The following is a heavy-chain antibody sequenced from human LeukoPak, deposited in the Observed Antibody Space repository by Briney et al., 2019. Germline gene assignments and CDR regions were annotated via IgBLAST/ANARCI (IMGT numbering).Heavy chain of an antibody. D-gene: IGHD6-19*01. Sequence: SETLSLTCAVYGGSFSGYYWSCIRQPPGKGLEWIGEINHSGSTNYNPSLKSRVTISVDTSKNQFSLKLSSVTAADTAVYYCARGRIRGWRHDAFDIWGQGTMVTVSS. J-gene: IGHJ3*02. CDR1: GGSFSGYY. V-gene: IGHV4-34*01. CDR2: INHSGST. CDR3: ARGRIRGWRHDAFDI.